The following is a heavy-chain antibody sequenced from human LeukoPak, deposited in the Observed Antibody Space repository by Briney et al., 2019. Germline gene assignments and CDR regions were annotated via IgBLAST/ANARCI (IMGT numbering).Heavy chain of an antibody. D-gene: IGHD1-26*01. CDR1: GGSFSGYY. Sequence: SETLSLTCAVYGGSFSGYYWSWIRQPPGKGLEWIGEINHSGSINYNPSLKSRVTISVDTSKNQFSLKLSSVTAADTAVYYCARGSGSYNRAFDIWGQGTMVTVSS. V-gene: IGHV4-34*01. CDR3: ARGSGSYNRAFDI. J-gene: IGHJ3*02. CDR2: INHSGSI.